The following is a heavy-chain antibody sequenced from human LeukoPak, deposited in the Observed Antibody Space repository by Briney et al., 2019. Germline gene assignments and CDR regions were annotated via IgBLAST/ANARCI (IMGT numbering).Heavy chain of an antibody. D-gene: IGHD3-10*01. V-gene: IGHV4-30-4*08. J-gene: IGHJ5*02. CDR2: IYYSGST. Sequence: PSETLSLTCTVSGGSISSGDYYWSWIRQPPGKGLEWIGYIYYSGSTYYNPSLKSRVTISVDTSKNQFSLKLSSVTAADTAVYYCARYYYGSGGFDPWGQGTLVTVSS. CDR3: ARYYYGSGGFDP. CDR1: GGSISSGDYY.